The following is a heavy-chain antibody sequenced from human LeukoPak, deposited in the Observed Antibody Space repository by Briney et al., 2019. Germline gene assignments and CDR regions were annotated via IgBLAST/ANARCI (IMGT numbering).Heavy chain of an antibody. CDR3: ARGNYDYVWGGIDY. J-gene: IGHJ4*02. CDR1: AGSISSSSYY. Sequence: SETLSLTCKVSAGSISSSSYYWGWIRQPPGKGLEWIGSIYYSGSTYYNPSLKSRVTISVDTSKNQCSLKLSSVTAADTAMYYCARGNYDYVWGGIDYWGQGTLLTVSS. CDR2: IYYSGST. V-gene: IGHV4-39*01. D-gene: IGHD3-16*01.